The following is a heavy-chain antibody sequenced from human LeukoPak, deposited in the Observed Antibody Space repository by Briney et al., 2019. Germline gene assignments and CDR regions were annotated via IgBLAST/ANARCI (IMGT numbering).Heavy chain of an antibody. D-gene: IGHD3-3*01. V-gene: IGHV3-33*06. CDR1: GFTFSSYG. CDR3: AKDIRFLEWEGYYGMDV. CDR2: IWYDGSNK. J-gene: IGHJ6*02. Sequence: GRSLRLSCAASGFTFSSYGMHWVRQAPGKGLEWVAVIWYDGSNKYYADSVKGRFTISRDNSKNTLYLQMNSLRAEDTALYYCAKDIRFLEWEGYYGMDVWGQGTTVTVSS.